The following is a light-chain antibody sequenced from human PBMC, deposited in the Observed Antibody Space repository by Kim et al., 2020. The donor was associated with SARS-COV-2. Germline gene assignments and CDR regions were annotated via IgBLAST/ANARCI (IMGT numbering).Light chain of an antibody. V-gene: IGKV3-15*01. CDR1: QSVGSN. Sequence: PATLSVFPAERAPLSCRASQSVGSNLAWYQQKPGHPPMLLIYAASNRATGIPARFTGSGSGTEFTLTISSLQSEDFAVYYCQHNAFGGGTKVDIK. CDR2: AAS. J-gene: IGKJ4*01. CDR3: QHNA.